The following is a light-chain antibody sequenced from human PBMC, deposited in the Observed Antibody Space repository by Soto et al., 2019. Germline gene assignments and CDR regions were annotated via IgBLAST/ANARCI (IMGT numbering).Light chain of an antibody. V-gene: IGKV1-5*01. J-gene: IGKJ1*01. CDR2: DAS. CDR1: QSISTW. Sequence: DIQMTQSPSTLSASVGDRVTITCRASQSISTWLAWYQHKPGRAPRLLICDASSLESGVPSRFSGRGSGTEFTLTISGLQPDDFGTYYCQQYDSYSRTFGQGTKVEIK. CDR3: QQYDSYSRT.